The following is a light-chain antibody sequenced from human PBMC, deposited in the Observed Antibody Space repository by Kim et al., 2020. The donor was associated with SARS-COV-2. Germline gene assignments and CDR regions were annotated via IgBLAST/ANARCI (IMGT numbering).Light chain of an antibody. CDR3: LQYQDWPPWT. V-gene: IGKV3-15*01. Sequence: EIVMTQSPATLSLSPGEGATLSCRASQSVGTKAAWYQQKPGQAPRLLMYGASIRASGIPARFSGSGSGTEFTLTISGLQSEDFAIYYCLQYQDWPPWTFGQGTKVEIK. J-gene: IGKJ1*01. CDR2: GAS. CDR1: QSVGTK.